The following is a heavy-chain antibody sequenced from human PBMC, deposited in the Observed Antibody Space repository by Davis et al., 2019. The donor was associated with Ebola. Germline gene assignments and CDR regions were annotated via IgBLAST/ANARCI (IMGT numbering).Heavy chain of an antibody. D-gene: IGHD3-16*01. V-gene: IGHV3-30-3*01. CDR3: ATVAMYDYVWGSYPY. CDR2: ISYDGSNK. J-gene: IGHJ4*02. Sequence: GGSLRLSCVASGFIFSSYAMHWVRQAPGKGLEWVAVISYDGSNKYYADSVKGRFTISRDNSKNTLYLQMNSLRAEDTAVYYCATVAMYDYVWGSYPYWGQRALVTVSS. CDR1: GFIFSSYA.